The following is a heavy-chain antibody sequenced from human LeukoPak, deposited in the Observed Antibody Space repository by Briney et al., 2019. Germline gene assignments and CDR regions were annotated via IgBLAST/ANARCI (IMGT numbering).Heavy chain of an antibody. Sequence: GASVKVSCKASGYTFTSYDINWVRQATGQGLEWMGWMNPNSGNTGYAQKFQGRVTITRNTSISTAYMELSSLRSEDTAVYYRARVDVDTAMVHNFDYWGQGTLVTVSS. CDR1: GYTFTSYD. CDR2: MNPNSGNT. D-gene: IGHD5-18*01. CDR3: ARVDVDTAMVHNFDY. V-gene: IGHV1-8*03. J-gene: IGHJ4*02.